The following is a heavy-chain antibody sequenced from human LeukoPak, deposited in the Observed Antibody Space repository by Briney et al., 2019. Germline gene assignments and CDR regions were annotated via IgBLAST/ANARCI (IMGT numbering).Heavy chain of an antibody. CDR2: INHSGST. Sequence: PSETLSLTCAVYGGSFSGYYWSWIRQPPGKGLEWIGEINHSGSTNYNPSLKSRVTISVDTSKNQFSLKLSSVTAADTAVYYCARGYDYGGNSGGFDCWGQGTLVTVSS. CDR3: ARGYDYGGNSGGFDC. CDR1: GGSFSGYY. V-gene: IGHV4-34*01. D-gene: IGHD4-23*01. J-gene: IGHJ4*02.